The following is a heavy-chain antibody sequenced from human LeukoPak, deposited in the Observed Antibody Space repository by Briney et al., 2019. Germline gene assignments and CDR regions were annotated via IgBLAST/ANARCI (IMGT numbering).Heavy chain of an antibody. Sequence: PGGSLRLSCAASGFTFSSYGMHWVRQAPGKGLEWAAVISYDGSNKYYADSVKGRFTISRDNSKNTLYLQMNSLRAEDTAVYYCAKGDTAMVNYYHGMDVWGQGTTVTVSS. V-gene: IGHV3-30*18. CDR1: GFTFSSYG. D-gene: IGHD5-18*01. CDR3: AKGDTAMVNYYHGMDV. J-gene: IGHJ6*02. CDR2: ISYDGSNK.